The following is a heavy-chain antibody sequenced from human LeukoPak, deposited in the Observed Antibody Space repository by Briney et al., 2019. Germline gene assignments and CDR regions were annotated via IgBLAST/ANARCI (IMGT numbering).Heavy chain of an antibody. D-gene: IGHD4-17*01. V-gene: IGHV4-38-2*01. Sequence: SETLSLTCAVYGYSISSGYYWGWIRQPPGKGLEWIGSIYHSGSTYYNPSLKSRVTISVDTSKNQFSLKLSSVTAADTAVYYCARLSLNGDYAWYWGQGTLVTVSS. J-gene: IGHJ4*02. CDR1: GYSISSGYY. CDR2: IYHSGST. CDR3: ARLSLNGDYAWY.